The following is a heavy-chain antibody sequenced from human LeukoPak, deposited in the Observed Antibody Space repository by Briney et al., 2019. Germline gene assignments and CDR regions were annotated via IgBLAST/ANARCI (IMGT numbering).Heavy chain of an antibody. Sequence: PGGSLRLSFAASGFNFSRNWMTWVRQAPGKGLEWVANIKQDGREEYYVDSVKGRFTISRDNAKKSTYLQMNRVRAEDTAVYYCARDYGDHPYPEVTLDLWGQGTLVTVSS. CDR1: GFNFSRNW. J-gene: IGHJ4*02. D-gene: IGHD2-21*01. CDR3: ARDYGDHPYPEVTLDL. CDR2: IKQDGREE. V-gene: IGHV3-7*01.